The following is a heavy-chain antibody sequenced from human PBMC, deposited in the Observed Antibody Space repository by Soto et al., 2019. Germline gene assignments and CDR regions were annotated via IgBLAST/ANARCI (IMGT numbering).Heavy chain of an antibody. D-gene: IGHD4-17*01. V-gene: IGHV3-23*01. CDR3: AKAVTTSDYYGINV. CDR2: TSASGDST. CDR1: GFTFNNYA. J-gene: IGHJ6*02. Sequence: PGGSLRLSCAASGFTFNNYAMSWVRQAPGKGLEWVSTTSASGDSTYSADSVKGRFTISRDNSKNTLSLQMNTLRAEDTAIYYCAKAVTTSDYYGINVWGQGTTVTVSS.